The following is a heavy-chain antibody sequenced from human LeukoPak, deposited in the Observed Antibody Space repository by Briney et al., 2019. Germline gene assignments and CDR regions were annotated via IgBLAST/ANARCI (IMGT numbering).Heavy chain of an antibody. CDR2: FDPEDGET. V-gene: IGHV1-24*01. D-gene: IGHD2-15*01. J-gene: IGHJ4*02. Sequence: ASVKVSCKASGYTFTSYFIHWVRQAPGLGLEWVGGFDPEDGETIYAQKLQGRVTMPEDTSTDTAYMELSSLRSEDTAVYYCAGGGPHSASLPLDYWGQGTLVTVSS. CDR1: GYTFTSYF. CDR3: AGGGPHSASLPLDY.